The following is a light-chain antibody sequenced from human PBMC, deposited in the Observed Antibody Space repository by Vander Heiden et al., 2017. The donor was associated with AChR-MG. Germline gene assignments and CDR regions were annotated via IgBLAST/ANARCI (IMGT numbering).Light chain of an antibody. CDR1: QGISSY. V-gene: IGKV1-8*01. CDR2: AAS. Sequence: AIRITQSPSSLSASTGDRVTIPCRASQGISSYLAWYQQKPGKAPKLLIYAASTLQSGVPSRFSGSGSGTDFTLTISCLQSEDFATYYCQQDYSYPWTFGQGTKVEIK. CDR3: QQDYSYPWT. J-gene: IGKJ1*01.